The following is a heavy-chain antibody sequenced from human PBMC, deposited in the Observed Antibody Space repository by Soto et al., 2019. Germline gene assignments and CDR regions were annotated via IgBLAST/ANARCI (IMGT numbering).Heavy chain of an antibody. CDR1: GFTFSSYG. J-gene: IGHJ4*02. V-gene: IGHV3-33*01. CDR3: ARDPPGPAAVYYFDY. D-gene: IGHD2-2*01. Sequence: QVQLVESGGGVVQPGRSLRLSCAASGFTFSSYGMHWVRQAPGKGLEWVAVIWYDGSNKYYADSVKGRFTISRDNSKNTLYLQMNSLRAEDMAVYYCARDPPGPAAVYYFDYWGQGTLVTVSS. CDR2: IWYDGSNK.